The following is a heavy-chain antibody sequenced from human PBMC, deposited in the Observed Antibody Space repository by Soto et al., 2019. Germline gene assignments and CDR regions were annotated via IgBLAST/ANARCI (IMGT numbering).Heavy chain of an antibody. J-gene: IGHJ4*02. D-gene: IGHD3-16*01. CDR1: GFTVSSNS. CDR3: ARVNSILGAPFHY. CDR2: IYTDGGT. Sequence: GGALRLSCAASGFTVSSNSMSWVRQAPGKGLEWVSLIYTDGGTYYGDSVKGRFTISRDTSKNTLSLQMTSLRADDTALYYCARVNSILGAPFHYWGQGTLFTVP. V-gene: IGHV3-53*01.